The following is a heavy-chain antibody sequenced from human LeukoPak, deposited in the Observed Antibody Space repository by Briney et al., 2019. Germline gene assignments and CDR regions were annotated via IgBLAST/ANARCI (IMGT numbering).Heavy chain of an antibody. CDR2: INHSGTT. CDR3: ARDRREITMVRVVRGLDYYYYMDV. V-gene: IGHV4-38-2*02. Sequence: NPSESLSLTCTVSGYSISSAYFWGWIRQPPRKGLEWIGSINHSGTTYDNPSLKSRVTISVDTSNNQFSLRLSSVTAADTAVYYCARDRREITMVRVVRGLDYYYYMDVWGKGTTVTISS. J-gene: IGHJ6*03. CDR1: GYSISSAYF. D-gene: IGHD3-10*01.